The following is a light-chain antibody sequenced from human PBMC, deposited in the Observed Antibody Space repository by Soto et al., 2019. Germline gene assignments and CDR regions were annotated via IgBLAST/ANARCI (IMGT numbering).Light chain of an antibody. J-gene: IGKJ5*01. Sequence: EIVLTQSPGTLSLSPGERATLSCRASQSVSSSYLAWYQQKPGQAPRLLIYDAIARATGVPTRFSGSGCGTEFTLTVSSIQPEDFAVYYYQQHNNWPPITFGQGTRLDIK. CDR3: QQHNNWPPIT. CDR1: QSVSSSY. V-gene: IGKV3D-20*02. CDR2: DAI.